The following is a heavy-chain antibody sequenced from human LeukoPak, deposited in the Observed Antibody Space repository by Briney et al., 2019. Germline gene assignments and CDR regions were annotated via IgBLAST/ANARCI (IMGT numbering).Heavy chain of an antibody. CDR1: GLTFSNFG. J-gene: IGHJ3*01. CDR2: TRYDATTI. CDR3: AEEIYCTATSCQGNDAFDL. D-gene: IGHD2-8*02. V-gene: IGHV3-30*02. Sequence: PGGSLRLSCTASGLTFSNFGMHWVRQAPGKGLEWVTFTRYDATTIYYLDSVKGRFTVSRDNSKNAVYLQMNSLKVEDTAVYYCAEEIYCTATSCQGNDAFDLWGQGTVVTVSS.